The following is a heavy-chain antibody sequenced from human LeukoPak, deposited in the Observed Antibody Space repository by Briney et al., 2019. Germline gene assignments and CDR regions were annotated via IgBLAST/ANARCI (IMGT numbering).Heavy chain of an antibody. V-gene: IGHV3-30*18. CDR1: GFTFSSYG. J-gene: IGHJ4*02. D-gene: IGHD3-10*01. CDR3: AKKYSGSFSTPPDY. Sequence: GGSLRLSCAASGFTFSSYGMHWVRQAPGKGLEWVAVISYDGSIKYYADSVKGRFTISRDNSKNTLYLQMNSLRAEDTVVYYCAKKYSGSFSTPPDYWGQGTLVTVSS. CDR2: ISYDGSIK.